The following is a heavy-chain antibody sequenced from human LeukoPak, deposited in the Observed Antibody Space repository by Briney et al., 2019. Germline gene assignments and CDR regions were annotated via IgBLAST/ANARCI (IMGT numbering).Heavy chain of an antibody. CDR2: ISWDGGST. J-gene: IGHJ4*02. V-gene: IGHV3-43*01. CDR3: AKVRGYSYGPFDY. CDR1: GFTFDDYT. D-gene: IGHD5-18*01. Sequence: PGGSLRLSCAASGFTFDDYTMHWVRHAPGKGLEWVSLISWDGGSTYYADSVKGRFTISRDNSKNSLYLQMNSLRTEDTALYYCAKVRGYSYGPFDYWGQGTLVTVSS.